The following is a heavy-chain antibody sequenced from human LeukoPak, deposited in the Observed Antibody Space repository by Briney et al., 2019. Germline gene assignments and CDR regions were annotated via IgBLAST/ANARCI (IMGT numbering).Heavy chain of an antibody. J-gene: IGHJ4*02. D-gene: IGHD6-19*01. V-gene: IGHV3-21*01. CDR2: ISSSSSYI. CDR1: GFTFSSYS. CDR3: ARDQGSGWYYFDY. Sequence: PGGSLGLSCAASGFTFSSYSMNWVRQAPGKGLEWVSSISSSSSYIYYADSVKGRFTISRDNAKNSLYLQMNSLRAEDTAVYYCARDQGSGWYYFDYWGQGTLVTVSS.